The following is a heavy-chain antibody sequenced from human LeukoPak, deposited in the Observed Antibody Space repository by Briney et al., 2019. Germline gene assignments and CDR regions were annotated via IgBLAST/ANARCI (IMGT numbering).Heavy chain of an antibody. D-gene: IGHD1-1*01. V-gene: IGHV4-59*13. CDR1: GGSISGYY. J-gene: IGHJ4*02. CDR2: IYYSGST. Sequence: SETLSLTCTVSGGSISGYYWSWIRQPPGKGLEWIGNIYYSGSTNYNPSLKSRVTISVDTSKNQFSLKMSFVTAADTAAYYCARTGTTGDYFDFWGQGTLVTVSS. CDR3: ARTGTTGDYFDF.